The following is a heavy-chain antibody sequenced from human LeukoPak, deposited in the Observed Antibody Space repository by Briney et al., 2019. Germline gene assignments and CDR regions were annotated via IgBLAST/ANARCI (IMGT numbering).Heavy chain of an antibody. CDR1: GGSISSSNW. CDR3: AREGGYSYGYWGF. J-gene: IGHJ4*02. Sequence: SETLSLTCVVSGGSISSSNWWSWVRQPPGKGLVWIGEIYHSGSTNYNPSLKSRVTISVDKSENQFSLKVNSVTAAATAVYYCAREGGYSYGYWGFWGQGTLVTVSS. D-gene: IGHD5-18*01. CDR2: IYHSGST. V-gene: IGHV4-4*02.